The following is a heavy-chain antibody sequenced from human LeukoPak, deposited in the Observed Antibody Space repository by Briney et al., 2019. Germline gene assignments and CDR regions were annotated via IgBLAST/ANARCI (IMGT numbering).Heavy chain of an antibody. Sequence: SETLSLTCIVSGGSISSDGYYWTWIRQHPGKGLEWIGYIYHSGSTYYNPSLKSRVTISVDTSKNQFSLKLSSVTAADTAVYYCARSVVVVAAEEFYFDYWGQGTLVTVSS. V-gene: IGHV4-61*08. CDR2: IYHSGST. D-gene: IGHD2-15*01. CDR1: GGSISSDGYY. CDR3: ARSVVVVAAEEFYFDY. J-gene: IGHJ4*02.